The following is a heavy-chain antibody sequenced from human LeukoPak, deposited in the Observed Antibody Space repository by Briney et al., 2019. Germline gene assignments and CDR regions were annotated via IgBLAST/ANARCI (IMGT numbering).Heavy chain of an antibody. CDR3: AKDKQLWLGGDAFDI. D-gene: IGHD5-18*01. J-gene: IGHJ3*02. CDR1: GFIFSSYA. CDR2: ISGSGGST. Sequence: GGSLRLSCAASGFIFSSYAMSWVRQAPGKGLEWVSAISGSGGSTYYADSVKGRFTISRDNSKNTLYLQMNSLRAEDTAVYYCAKDKQLWLGGDAFDIWGQGTMVTVSS. V-gene: IGHV3-23*01.